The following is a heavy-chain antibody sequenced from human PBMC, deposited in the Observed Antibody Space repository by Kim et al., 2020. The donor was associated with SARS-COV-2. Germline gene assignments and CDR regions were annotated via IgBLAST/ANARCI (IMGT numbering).Heavy chain of an antibody. D-gene: IGHD3-10*01. CDR3: ARHGSGSAGGF. CDR1: GYTFTTYP. V-gene: IGHV1-3*01. Sequence: ASVKVSCKASGYTFTTYPMHWVRQAPGQRLEWMGWINADIGNTQYSQRFQARVTFTRDTSASTAYMELSSLRSEDTGVYYCARHGSGSAGGFWGQGTLVLVS. CDR2: INADIGNT. J-gene: IGHJ4*02.